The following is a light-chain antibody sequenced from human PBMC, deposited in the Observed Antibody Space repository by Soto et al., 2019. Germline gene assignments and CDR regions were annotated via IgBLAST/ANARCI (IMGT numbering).Light chain of an antibody. J-gene: IGKJ2*01. CDR1: ESIVNNN. Sequence: VLTQSPGTLSLSPGERATLSCRASESIVNNNLAWYQQKPGQAPRLLISGASNSATGVPDRFSGSGSGSDFTLTIDRLEPEDFAVFYCQQYGDSPPEYTVGQGTKVDSK. CDR2: GAS. CDR3: QQYGDSPPEYT. V-gene: IGKV3-20*01.